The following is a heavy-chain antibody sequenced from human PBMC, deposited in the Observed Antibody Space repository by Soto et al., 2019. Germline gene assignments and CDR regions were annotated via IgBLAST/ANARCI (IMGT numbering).Heavy chain of an antibody. CDR1: GFTFSSDW. J-gene: IGHJ6*02. D-gene: IGHD4-17*01. CDR2: ISSSSSYI. V-gene: IGHV3-21*01. CDR3: ARDLGDSDYGDYRYYYYGMDV. Sequence: GGSLRLSCAASGFTFSSDWMHWVRQAPGKGLEWVSSISSSSSYIYYADSVKGRFTISRDNAKNSLYLQMNSLRAEDTAVYYCARDLGDSDYGDYRYYYYGMDVWGQGTTVTVSS.